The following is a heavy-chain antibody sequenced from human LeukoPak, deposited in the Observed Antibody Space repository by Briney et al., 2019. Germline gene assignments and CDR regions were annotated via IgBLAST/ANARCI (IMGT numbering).Heavy chain of an antibody. D-gene: IGHD3-9*01. Sequence: GGSLRLSCAGSGFTFSSYAMHWVRQAPGKGLVYVSAISSNGGSTYYANSVKGRFTISRDNSKNTLYLQMGSLRAEDMAVYYCARDGADDILTCLFDYWTQGTLVTVSS. CDR3: ARDGADDILTCLFDY. J-gene: IGHJ4*02. CDR2: ISSNGGST. CDR1: GFTFSSYA. V-gene: IGHV3-64*01.